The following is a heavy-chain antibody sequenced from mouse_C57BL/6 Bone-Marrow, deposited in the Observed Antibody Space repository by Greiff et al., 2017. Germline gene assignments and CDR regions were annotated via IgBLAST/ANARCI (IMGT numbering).Heavy chain of an antibody. D-gene: IGHD2-9*01. CDR1: GFNIKDDY. CDR3: TTPSYYGYAWFAY. Sequence: EVQLVESGAELVRPGASVKLSCTASGFNIKDDYMHWVKQRPEQGLEWIGWIDPENGDTEYASKFQGKATITADTSSNTAYLQLSSLTSEDTAVYYCTTPSYYGYAWFAYWGQGTLVTVSA. CDR2: IDPENGDT. J-gene: IGHJ3*01. V-gene: IGHV14-4*01.